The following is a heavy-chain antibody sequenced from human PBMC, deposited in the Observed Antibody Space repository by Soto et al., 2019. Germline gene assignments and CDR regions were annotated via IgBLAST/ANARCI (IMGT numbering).Heavy chain of an antibody. CDR2: INHSGHT. D-gene: IGHD3-3*01. CDR1: GGAFSANY. CDR3: AAGGLFSS. V-gene: IGHV4-34*01. J-gene: IGHJ4*02. Sequence: QVQLQQGGAGVLKPSETLSLTCGISGGAFSANYWRWIRQAPGKGPEWLGEINHSGHTEYNPSLKSRVSISADTSKIRCSLSLTSVTSDDTAIYDCAAGGLFSSWGQGTQVTVSS.